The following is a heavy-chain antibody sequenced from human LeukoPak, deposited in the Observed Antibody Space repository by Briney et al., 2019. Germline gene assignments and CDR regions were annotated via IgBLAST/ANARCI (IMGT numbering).Heavy chain of an antibody. CDR3: ARAYCGSTSCRNWFDP. J-gene: IGHJ5*02. D-gene: IGHD2-2*01. CDR2: INHSGST. CDR1: GGSFSGYY. Sequence: SETLSLTCAVYGGSFSGYYWSWIRQPPGKGLEWIGEINHSGSTNYNPSLKSRVTISVDTSKNQFSLKLSSVTAADTAVYYCARAYCGSTSCRNWFDPWGQGTLVTVSS. V-gene: IGHV4-34*01.